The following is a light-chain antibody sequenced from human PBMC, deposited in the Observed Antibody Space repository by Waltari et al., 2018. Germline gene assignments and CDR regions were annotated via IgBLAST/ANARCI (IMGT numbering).Light chain of an antibody. J-gene: IGLJ2*01. CDR1: KLGDKY. V-gene: IGLV3-1*01. CDR3: QAWDSSPL. Sequence: SYELTQPPSVSVSPGQTASITCSGDKLGDKYACWYQQKPGQSPVLVIYQDSKRPSGIPELFSGSNAGNTATLTISGTQAMDEADYYCQAWDSSPLFGGGTKLTVL. CDR2: QDS.